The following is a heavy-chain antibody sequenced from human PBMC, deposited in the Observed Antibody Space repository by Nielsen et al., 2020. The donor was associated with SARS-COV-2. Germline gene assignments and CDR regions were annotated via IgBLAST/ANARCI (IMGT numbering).Heavy chain of an antibody. D-gene: IGHD3-22*01. V-gene: IGHV3-30-3*01. CDR1: GGSISSYY. CDR2: ISYDGSNK. J-gene: IGHJ3*02. Sequence: LSLTCTVSGGSISSYYWSWVRQAPGKGLEWVAVISYDGSNKYYADSVKGRFTISRDNSKNTLYLQMNSLRAEDTAVYYCARDYYDSSGSNAFDIWGQGTMVTVSS. CDR3: ARDYYDSSGSNAFDI.